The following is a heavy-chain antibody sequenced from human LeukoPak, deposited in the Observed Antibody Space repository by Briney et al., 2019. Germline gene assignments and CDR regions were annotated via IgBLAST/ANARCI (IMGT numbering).Heavy chain of an antibody. CDR2: TYYRSKWYN. V-gene: IGHV6-1*01. CDR3: AREREHSFDY. J-gene: IGHJ4*02. CDR1: GDSVSSNSVA. D-gene: IGHD1-26*01. Sequence: SQTLSLTCAISGDSVSSNSVAWNWIRQTPSRGLEWLGRTYYRSKWYNDYAVSVKSRITINADTSKNQFSLQLNFVSPEDTAVYYCAREREHSFDYWGQGTLVTVSS.